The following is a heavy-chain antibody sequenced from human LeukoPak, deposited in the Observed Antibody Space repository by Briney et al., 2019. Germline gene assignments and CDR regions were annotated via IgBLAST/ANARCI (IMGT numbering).Heavy chain of an antibody. D-gene: IGHD1-26*01. V-gene: IGHV3-23*01. CDR2: INGSGGKT. CDR3: ARAPRSGSYSFDY. J-gene: IGHJ4*02. CDR1: GFTFSNYA. Sequence: QSGGSLRLSCTASGFTFSNYAMSWVRQAPGKGLEWVSGINGSGGKTYYADSVKGRFTISRDNSKNTLYLQMNSLRAEDTAVYYCARAPRSGSYSFDYWGQGTLVTVSS.